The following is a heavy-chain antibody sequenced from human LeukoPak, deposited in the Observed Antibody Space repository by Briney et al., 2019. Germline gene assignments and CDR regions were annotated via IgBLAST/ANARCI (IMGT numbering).Heavy chain of an antibody. D-gene: IGHD3-3*01. CDR2: IYYSGST. CDR3: ATPVLRFLHSGAFDI. V-gene: IGHV4-30-4*08. J-gene: IGHJ3*02. Sequence: PSETLSLTCTVSGGSISSGDYYWSWIRQPPGKGLEWIVYIYYSGSTYYNPSLKSRVTISVDTSKNQFSLKLSSVTAADTAVYYCATPVLRFLHSGAFDIWGQGTMVTVSS. CDR1: GGSISSGDYY.